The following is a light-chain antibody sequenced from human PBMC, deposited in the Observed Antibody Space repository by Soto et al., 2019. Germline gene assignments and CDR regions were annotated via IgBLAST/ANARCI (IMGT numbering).Light chain of an antibody. Sequence: QSVLTQPASVPGSPGQSITISCAGTRDDIGAYDYVSWYQQHPGNAPKLLVYEVTNRPSGVSDRFSGSKSGNTASLTISGLQAEDEADYYCNSYTNSSAVVFGGGTKVTGL. CDR3: NSYTNSSAVV. V-gene: IGLV2-14*01. CDR1: RDDIGAYDY. CDR2: EVT. J-gene: IGLJ2*01.